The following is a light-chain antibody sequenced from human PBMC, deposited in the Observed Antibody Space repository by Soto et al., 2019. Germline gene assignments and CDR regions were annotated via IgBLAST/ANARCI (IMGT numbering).Light chain of an antibody. Sequence: EIVLTQSPATLPLSPGERATLYCRASQSVSSYLAWYQQKPGQAPRLLIYDASNRATGIPARFSGSGSGTDFTLTISSLEPEDFAVYYCQQRSNWITFGQGTRLEIK. CDR1: QSVSSY. CDR3: QQRSNWIT. CDR2: DAS. V-gene: IGKV3-11*01. J-gene: IGKJ5*01.